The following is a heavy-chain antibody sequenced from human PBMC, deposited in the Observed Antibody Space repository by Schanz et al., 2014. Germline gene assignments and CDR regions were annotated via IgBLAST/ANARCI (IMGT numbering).Heavy chain of an antibody. J-gene: IGHJ3*02. CDR1: GFSFSTYW. Sequence: EVQLVESGGGLIQPGGSLRLSCAASGFSFSTYWMSWVRQAPGKGLEWVSYISSASSTINYADSVKGRFTISRDNAKNSLFLQMNSLRAEDTAVYYCAKGRFGELSAFDIWGQGTMVTVSS. CDR3: AKGRFGELSAFDI. CDR2: ISSASSTI. V-gene: IGHV3-48*01. D-gene: IGHD3-10*01.